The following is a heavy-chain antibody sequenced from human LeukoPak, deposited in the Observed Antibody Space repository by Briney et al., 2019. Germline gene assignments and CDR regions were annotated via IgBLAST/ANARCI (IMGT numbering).Heavy chain of an antibody. CDR2: ISTDGSKK. CDR1: GFTLSSYA. Sequence: GGSLRLSCAASGFTLSSYAMHWVRQAPGKGLEWVAVISTDGSKKYYADSVKGRFTISRDNAKNSLYLQMNSLRAEDTAVYYCASEGSSNFDYWGQGTLVTVSS. J-gene: IGHJ4*02. CDR3: ASEGSSNFDY. V-gene: IGHV3-30-3*01. D-gene: IGHD1-26*01.